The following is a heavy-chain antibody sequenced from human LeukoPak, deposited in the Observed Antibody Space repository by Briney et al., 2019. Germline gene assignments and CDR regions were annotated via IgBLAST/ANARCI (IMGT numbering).Heavy chain of an antibody. Sequence: GGSLRLSCAASGFTFSSYWMEWVRQAPGKGLVWVSRINSDGSSTSYADSVKGRFTISRDNAKNTLYLQVNSLRAENTAVYYCARRGAVANAFDIWGQGTMVTVSS. CDR2: INSDGSST. CDR1: GFTFSSYW. D-gene: IGHD6-19*01. V-gene: IGHV3-74*01. J-gene: IGHJ3*02. CDR3: ARRGAVANAFDI.